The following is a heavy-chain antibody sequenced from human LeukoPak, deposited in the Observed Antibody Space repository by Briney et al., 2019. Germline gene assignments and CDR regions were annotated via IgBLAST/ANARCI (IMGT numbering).Heavy chain of an antibody. V-gene: IGHV3-48*03. D-gene: IGHD6-19*01. CDR1: GFTYSSYE. CDR3: ASPSSGWYNFGY. Sequence: GGSLRLSCAASGFTYSSYETNWVRQAPGKWLEWVSYISSSGSTIYYADSVKGRFTISRDNAKNSLYLQMNSLRAEDTAVYYCASPSSGWYNFGYWGQGTLVTVSS. J-gene: IGHJ4*02. CDR2: ISSSGSTI.